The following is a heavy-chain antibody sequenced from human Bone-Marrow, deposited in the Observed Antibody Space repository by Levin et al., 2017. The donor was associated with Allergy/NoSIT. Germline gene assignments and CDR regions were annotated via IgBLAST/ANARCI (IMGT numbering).Heavy chain of an antibody. V-gene: IGHV3-23*01. CDR1: GFTFSSYA. CDR3: AGAAAGLYYYYYMDV. J-gene: IGHJ6*03. CDR2: LLFLFFRP. D-gene: IGHD6-13*01. Sequence: LSCAASGFTFSSYAMSWVRQAPGPFLSFFSSLLFLFFRPSSSASFQGRFTTSRDNSKNTLYLQMNSLRAEDTAVYYCAGAAAGLYYYYYMDVWGKGTTVTVSS.